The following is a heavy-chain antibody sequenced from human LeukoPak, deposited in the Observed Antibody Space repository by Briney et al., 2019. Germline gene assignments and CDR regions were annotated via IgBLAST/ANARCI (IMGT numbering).Heavy chain of an antibody. D-gene: IGHD6-19*01. Sequence: GGSLRLSCAASGFTFSSYSMNWVRQAPGKGLEWVSSISSSSSYIYYADSVKGRFTISRDNAKNSLYLQMNSLRAEDTAVYYCERGVGQWLVQVDYWGQGTLVTVSS. CDR1: GFTFSSYS. CDR3: ERGVGQWLVQVDY. V-gene: IGHV3-21*01. J-gene: IGHJ4*02. CDR2: ISSSSSYI.